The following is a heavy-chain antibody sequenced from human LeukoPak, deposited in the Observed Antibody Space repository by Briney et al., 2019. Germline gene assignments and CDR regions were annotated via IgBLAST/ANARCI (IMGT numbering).Heavy chain of an antibody. V-gene: IGHV4-34*01. D-gene: IGHD2-2*01. CDR1: GGSFSGYY. J-gene: IGHJ4*02. Sequence: PSETLSLTCAVYGGSFSGYYWSWIRQPPGKGLEWIGEINHSGSTNYNPSLKSRVTISVDTSKNQFSLKLSSVTAADTAVYYCARSDCSSTSCYGFFDYWGQGTLVTVSS. CDR3: ARSDCSSTSCYGFFDY. CDR2: INHSGST.